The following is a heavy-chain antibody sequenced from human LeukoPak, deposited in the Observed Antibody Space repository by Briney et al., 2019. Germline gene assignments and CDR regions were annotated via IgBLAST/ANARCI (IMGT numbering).Heavy chain of an antibody. CDR3: ARGGRGSGSYCVY. V-gene: IGHV4-34*01. D-gene: IGHD3-10*01. CDR1: GGSFSGYY. J-gene: IGHJ4*02. CDR2: INHSGST. Sequence: PSETLSLTCAVYGGSFSGYYWSWNRQPPGKGLEWIGEINHSGSTNYNPSLKSRVTISVDTSKNQFSLKLSSVTAADTAVYYCARGGRGSGSYCVYWGQGTLVTVSS.